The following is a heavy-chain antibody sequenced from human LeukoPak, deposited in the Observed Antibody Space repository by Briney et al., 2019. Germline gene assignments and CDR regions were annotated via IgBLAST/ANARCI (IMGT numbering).Heavy chain of an antibody. CDR3: AREGEAARPGLNDAFDI. V-gene: IGHV1-3*01. Sequence: ASVKVSCKASGYTFTSYAMHWVRQAPGQRLEWMGWINAGNGNTKYSQKFQGRVTVTRDTSTSTVYMELSRLRSEDTAVYYCAREGEAARPGLNDAFDIWGQGTMVTVSS. J-gene: IGHJ3*02. D-gene: IGHD6-6*01. CDR2: INAGNGNT. CDR1: GYTFTSYA.